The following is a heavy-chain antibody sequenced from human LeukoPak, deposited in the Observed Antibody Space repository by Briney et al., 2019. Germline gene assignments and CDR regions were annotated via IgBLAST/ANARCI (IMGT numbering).Heavy chain of an antibody. V-gene: IGHV1-69*05. D-gene: IGHD1-14*01. CDR1: GGTFSSYA. CDR2: NIPIFGTA. J-gene: IGHJ6*03. Sequence: SVKVSCKASGGTFSSYAISWVRQAPGQGLEWMGGNIPIFGTANYAQKFQGRVTITTDESTSTAYMELSSLRSEDTAVYYCAGRRSRYYYYYYMDVWGKGTTVTVSS. CDR3: AGRRSRYYYYYYMDV.